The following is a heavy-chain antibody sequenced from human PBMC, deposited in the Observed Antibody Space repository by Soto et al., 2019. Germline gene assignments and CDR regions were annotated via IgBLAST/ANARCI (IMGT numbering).Heavy chain of an antibody. CDR3: AKDSSGSGWYNWFDP. J-gene: IGHJ5*02. Sequence: GGSLRLSCAASGFTFSSYAMSWVRQALGKGLEWVSTISGSGGSTYYAESVKGRFTISRDNSKNTLYLQMNSLRAEDTAVYYCAKDSSGSGWYNWFDPWGQGTLVTSPQ. CDR2: ISGSGGST. D-gene: IGHD6-19*01. V-gene: IGHV3-23*01. CDR1: GFTFSSYA.